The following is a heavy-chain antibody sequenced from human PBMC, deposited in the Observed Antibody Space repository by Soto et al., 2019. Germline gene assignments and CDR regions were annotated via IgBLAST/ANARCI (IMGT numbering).Heavy chain of an antibody. Sequence: EVQLVESGGGLVQPGGSLRISCAASGFTFSTYSMNWVRQAPGKGLEWVSYISSSSSTIYYADSVKGRFTISRDNAKNSLYLQMNSLRDEDTAVYFCARDPFTYGDYGPFDSWGQGALVTVSS. V-gene: IGHV3-48*02. CDR3: ARDPFTYGDYGPFDS. CDR1: GFTFSTYS. J-gene: IGHJ4*02. D-gene: IGHD4-17*01. CDR2: ISSSSSTI.